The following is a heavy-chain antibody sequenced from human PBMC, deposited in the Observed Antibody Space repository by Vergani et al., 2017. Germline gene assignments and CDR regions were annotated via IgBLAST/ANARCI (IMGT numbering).Heavy chain of an antibody. D-gene: IGHD3-3*01. Sequence: EVQLVQSGAEVKKPGESLKISCKGSGYSFTSYWIGWVRQMPGKGLDWMGIIYPGDSDTRYSPSFQGQVTISADKSISTAYLQWSSLKASDTAMYYCARLLGYDCWSGFPGEFDYWGQGTLVTVSS. CDR1: GYSFTSYW. CDR3: ARLLGYDCWSGFPGEFDY. J-gene: IGHJ4*02. CDR2: IYPGDSDT. V-gene: IGHV5-51*01.